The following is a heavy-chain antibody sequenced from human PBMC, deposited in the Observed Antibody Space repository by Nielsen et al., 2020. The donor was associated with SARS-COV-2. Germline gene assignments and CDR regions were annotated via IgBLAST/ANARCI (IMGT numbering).Heavy chain of an antibody. J-gene: IGHJ6*02. V-gene: IGHV3-30-3*01. CDR1: GFTFSSYA. Sequence: GGSLRLSCAASGFTFSSYAMHWVRQAPGKGLEWVAVISYDASNKYYADSVKGRFTISRDNSKNTLYLQMNSLRAEDTAVYYCAGDQGIVGATDYYYYYGMDVWGQGTTVTVSS. D-gene: IGHD1-26*01. CDR2: ISYDASNK. CDR3: AGDQGIVGATDYYYYYGMDV.